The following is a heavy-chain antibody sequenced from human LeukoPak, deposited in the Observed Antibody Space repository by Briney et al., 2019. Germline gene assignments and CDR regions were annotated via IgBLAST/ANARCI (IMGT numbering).Heavy chain of an antibody. J-gene: IGHJ4*02. CDR3: ARDSLSRYSYAYGAFDR. Sequence: PSETLSLTCTVSVGSISSYYWSWIRQPPGKGLEWIGYIYSSGTANYNPSLKSRVTISVDTSKNQFSLKLSSVTAADTAVYYCARDSLSRYSYAYGAFDRWGQGTLVTVSS. D-gene: IGHD5-18*01. CDR1: VGSISSYY. CDR2: IYSSGTA. V-gene: IGHV4-59*01.